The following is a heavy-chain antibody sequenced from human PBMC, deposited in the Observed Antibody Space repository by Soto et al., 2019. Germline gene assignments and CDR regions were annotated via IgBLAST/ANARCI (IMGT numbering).Heavy chain of an antibody. Sequence: VASVKVSCKASGGTFSSYAISWVRQAPGQGLEWMGGIIPIFGTANYAQKFQGRVTITADESTSTAYMELSSLRSEDTAVYYCANVEFGSDFDYWGQGTLVTVSS. CDR1: GGTFSSYA. CDR2: IIPIFGTA. CDR3: ANVEFGSDFDY. V-gene: IGHV1-69*13. D-gene: IGHD3-10*01. J-gene: IGHJ4*02.